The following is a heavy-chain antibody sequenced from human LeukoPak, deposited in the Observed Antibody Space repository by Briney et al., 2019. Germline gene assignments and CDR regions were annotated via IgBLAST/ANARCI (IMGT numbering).Heavy chain of an antibody. CDR3: ARSPSRYNWNFNY. V-gene: IGHV4-38-2*01. CDR1: GYSLSSGYY. D-gene: IGHD1-20*01. J-gene: IGHJ4*02. CDR2: IYQSGNS. Sequence: SETLSLTCAVSGYSLSSGYYWGWIRQPPGKGLEWIGSIYQSGNSYQKSSLKSRLTLSVDTSKNHFSLKVRSVTAADTAVYYCARSPSRYNWNFNYWGQGILVIVSS.